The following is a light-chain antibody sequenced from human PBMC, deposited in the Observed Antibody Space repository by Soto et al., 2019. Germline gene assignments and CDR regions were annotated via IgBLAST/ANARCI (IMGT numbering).Light chain of an antibody. J-gene: IGLJ3*02. CDR3: ETWDSNTRV. V-gene: IGLV4-60*02. CDR1: SGHSSYI. Sequence: QLVLTQSSSASASLGSSGKLTCTLSSGHSSYIIAWHQQQPGKAPRYLMKLEGSGSYNMGSGVPDRFSGSSSGADRYLTISNLQFEDEADYYCETWDSNTRVFGGGTKLTVL. CDR2: LEGSGSY.